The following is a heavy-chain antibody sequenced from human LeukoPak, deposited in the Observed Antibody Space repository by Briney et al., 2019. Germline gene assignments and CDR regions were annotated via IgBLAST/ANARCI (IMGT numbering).Heavy chain of an antibody. CDR3: ARRSYYSGSGSPPRY. CDR2: IYYSGST. Sequence: SETLSLTCTVSGGSISSSSYYWGWIRQPPGKGLEWIGSIYYSGSTYYNPSLKSRVTISVDTSKNQFSLKLSSVTAADTAVYYCARRSYYSGSGSPPRYWGQGTLVTVSS. D-gene: IGHD3-10*01. J-gene: IGHJ4*02. CDR1: GGSISSSSYY. V-gene: IGHV4-39*07.